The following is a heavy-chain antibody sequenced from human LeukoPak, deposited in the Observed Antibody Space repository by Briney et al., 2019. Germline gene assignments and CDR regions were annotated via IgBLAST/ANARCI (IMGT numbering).Heavy chain of an antibody. D-gene: IGHD5-12*01. J-gene: IGHJ4*02. V-gene: IGHV3-30*18. CDR1: GFTFSSYG. CDR3: AKDRFDSEVATILDY. CDR2: ISYDGSNK. Sequence: PGGSLGLSCAASGFTFSSYGMHWVRQAPGKGLEWVAVISYDGSNKYYADSVKGRFTISRDNSKNTLYLQMNSLRAEDTAVYYCAKDRFDSEVATILDYWGQGTLVNVSS.